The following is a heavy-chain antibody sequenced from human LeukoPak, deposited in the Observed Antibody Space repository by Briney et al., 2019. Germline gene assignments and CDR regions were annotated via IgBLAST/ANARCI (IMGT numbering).Heavy chain of an antibody. CDR1: GFSVNNNH. V-gene: IGHV3-66*01. CDR2: SYSGGST. D-gene: IGHD6-13*01. Sequence: SAGSLRRSCSGYGFSVNNNHINRDGQAPGKGLEWVSVSYSGGSTYYADSVKGRITISRANSKNTLYLQMNSLRAEDTAVYYCATTPGSSWYEGLALWGQGTLVTVSS. CDR3: ATTPGSSWYEGLAL. J-gene: IGHJ4*02.